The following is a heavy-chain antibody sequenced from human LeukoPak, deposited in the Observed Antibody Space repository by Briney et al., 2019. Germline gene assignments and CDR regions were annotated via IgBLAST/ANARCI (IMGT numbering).Heavy chain of an antibody. Sequence: GGSLRLSCAASGFTFSSYAMHWVRQAPGKGLEWVAVISYDGSNKYYTDSVKGRFTISRDNSKNTLYLQMNSLRAEDTAVYYCARGGTSRSYYYDSSGDGADYWGQGTLVTVSS. D-gene: IGHD3-22*01. V-gene: IGHV3-30-3*01. CDR3: ARGGTSRSYYYDSSGDGADY. CDR1: GFTFSSYA. CDR2: ISYDGSNK. J-gene: IGHJ4*02.